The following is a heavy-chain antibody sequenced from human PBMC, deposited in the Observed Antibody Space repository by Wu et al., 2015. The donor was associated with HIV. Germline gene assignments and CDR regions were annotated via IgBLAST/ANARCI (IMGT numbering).Heavy chain of an antibody. V-gene: IGHV1-18*01. D-gene: IGHD5-12*01. Sequence: QVRLVQSGAEVKKPGSSLKVSCKTSGGSLISYAMSWVRQAPGQGLEWMGGIGVSNGNTIYAQKFQGRVIMTTDKPTSTVYMELKSLTSDDTAIYYCVRKNGYSGYYPFDLWGQGTLVTVSS. J-gene: IGHJ4*02. CDR1: GGSLISYA. CDR2: IGVSNGNT. CDR3: VRKNGYSGYYPFDL.